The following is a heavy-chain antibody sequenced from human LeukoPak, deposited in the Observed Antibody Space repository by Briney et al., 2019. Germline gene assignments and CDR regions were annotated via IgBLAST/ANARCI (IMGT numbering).Heavy chain of an antibody. CDR1: GFTLRSFE. Sequence: PGGSLRLSCALSGFTLRSFEVNWVRQAPGKGLGWLSYIETIGSPIYYADSVKRRFTISRDNAKNSLCLKMNSLTVEDTAVYYCARFYDSSGRDYWGQGTLVTVSS. D-gene: IGHD3-22*01. J-gene: IGHJ4*02. CDR2: IETIGSPI. V-gene: IGHV3-48*03. CDR3: ARFYDSSGRDY.